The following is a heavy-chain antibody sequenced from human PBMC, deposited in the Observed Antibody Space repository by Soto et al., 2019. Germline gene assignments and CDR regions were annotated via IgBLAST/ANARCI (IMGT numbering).Heavy chain of an antibody. Sequence: SETLSLTCAVSVVSISSYYWSWIRQPPGKGLEWIGYIHYSGSTKYNPSLKSRVSVSVDTSKSQFSLKLSSVTAADTAVYYCARVGWTTVGYYFDYWGQGALVTVSS. CDR3: ARVGWTTVGYYFDY. D-gene: IGHD4-17*01. J-gene: IGHJ4*02. CDR2: IHYSGST. V-gene: IGHV4-59*01. CDR1: VVSISSYY.